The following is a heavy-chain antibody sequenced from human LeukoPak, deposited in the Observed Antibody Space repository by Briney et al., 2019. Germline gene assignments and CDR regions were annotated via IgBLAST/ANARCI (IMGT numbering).Heavy chain of an antibody. CDR3: AREYYYDSSGYYYDRGGYFQH. V-gene: IGHV3-48*03. D-gene: IGHD3-22*01. CDR1: GFTFSSYE. J-gene: IGHJ1*01. Sequence: GGSLRLSCAASGFTFSSYEMNWVRQAPGKGLEWVSYISSSGSTIYYADSVKGRFTISRDNAKNSLYLQMNSLRAEDTAVYYCAREYYYDSSGYYYDRGGYFQHWGQGTLVTVSS. CDR2: ISSSGSTI.